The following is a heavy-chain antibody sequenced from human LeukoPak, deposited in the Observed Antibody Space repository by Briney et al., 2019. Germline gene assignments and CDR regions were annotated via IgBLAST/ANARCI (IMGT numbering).Heavy chain of an antibody. CDR1: GFTVSSNY. D-gene: IGHD1/OR15-1a*01. CDR3: TRVGTTMIKVDY. Sequence: GSLRLSCAASGFTVSSNYMSWIRQPPGKGLEWIGYIYSNGRTNYNPALKSRVIMSVDTSENQFSLKLSSVTAADTAIYYCTRVGTTMIKVDYWGQGTLVTVSS. J-gene: IGHJ4*02. CDR2: IYSNGRT. V-gene: IGHV4-59*02.